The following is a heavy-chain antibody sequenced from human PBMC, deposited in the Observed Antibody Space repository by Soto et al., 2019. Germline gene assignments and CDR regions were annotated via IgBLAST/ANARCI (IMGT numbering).Heavy chain of an antibody. J-gene: IGHJ4*02. CDR1: GYTFTSYD. CDR2: MNPNSGNT. D-gene: IGHD2-15*01. Sequence: ASVKVSCKASGYTFTSYDINWVRQATGQGLEWMGWMNPNSGNTGYAQKFQGRVTMTRNTSISTAYMELSSLRSEDTAVYYCASVVVVAATRIDYWGQGTLVTVS. V-gene: IGHV1-8*01. CDR3: ASVVVVAATRIDY.